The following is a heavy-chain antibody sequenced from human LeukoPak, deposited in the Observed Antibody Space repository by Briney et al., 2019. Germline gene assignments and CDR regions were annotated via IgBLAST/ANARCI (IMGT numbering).Heavy chain of an antibody. J-gene: IGHJ4*02. D-gene: IGHD2-15*01. CDR1: GFTFRNYW. CDR3: ARDGGLHTNFDY. Sequence: GGSLRLSCAASGFTFRNYWMGWVRQAPGKGLEWVANTKPDGTAEYYADSVRGRFTTSRDNANNFLYLQMNSLRGEDTAVYYCARDGGLHTNFDYWGQGTLITVSS. V-gene: IGHV3-7*01. CDR2: TKPDGTAE.